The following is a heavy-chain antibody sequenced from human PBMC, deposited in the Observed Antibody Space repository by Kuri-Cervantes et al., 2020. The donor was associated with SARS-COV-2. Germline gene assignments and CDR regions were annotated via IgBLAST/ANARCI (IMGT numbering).Heavy chain of an antibody. CDR2: IYYSGST. CDR1: GGSISSGSYY. J-gene: IGHJ6*03. CDR3: ARDGCGGSCYGYYYMDV. Sequence: SETLSLTCTVSGGSISSGSYYWSWIRQPPGKGLEWIGYIYYSGSTYYNPSLKSRVTISVDTSKNQFSLKLSSVTAADTAVYYCARDGCGGSCYGYYYMDVWGKGTTVTVSS. V-gene: IGHV4-30-4*08. D-gene: IGHD2-15*01.